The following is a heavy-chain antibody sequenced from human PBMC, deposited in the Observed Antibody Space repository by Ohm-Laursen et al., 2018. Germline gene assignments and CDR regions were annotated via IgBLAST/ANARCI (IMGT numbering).Heavy chain of an antibody. CDR3: ARDLQAAAAPDF. CDR2: MNPNSHNT. Sequence: ASVKVSCNASGYTFSSYDIIWVRQASGQGPEWMGWMNPNSHNTGYAQKFQGRVTIIADKSTSTAYMELHRLTSEDTAVYFCARDLQAAAAPDFWGQGTLVTVSS. D-gene: IGHD6-13*01. J-gene: IGHJ4*02. CDR1: GYTFSSYD. V-gene: IGHV1-8*01.